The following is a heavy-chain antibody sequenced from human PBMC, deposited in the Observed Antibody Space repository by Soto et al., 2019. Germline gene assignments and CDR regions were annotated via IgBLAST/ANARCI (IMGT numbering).Heavy chain of an antibody. CDR1: GFTFSSYG. V-gene: IGHV3-33*01. CDR2: IWYDGSNK. D-gene: IGHD5-12*01. Sequence: PGGSLRLSCAASGFTFSSYGMHWVRQAPGKGLEWVAVIWYDGSNKYYADSVKGRFTISRDNSKNTLYLQMNSLRAEDTAVYYCARDWAPRSAVVATMLSYYYGMDVWGQGTTVTVSS. CDR3: ARDWAPRSAVVATMLSYYYGMDV. J-gene: IGHJ6*02.